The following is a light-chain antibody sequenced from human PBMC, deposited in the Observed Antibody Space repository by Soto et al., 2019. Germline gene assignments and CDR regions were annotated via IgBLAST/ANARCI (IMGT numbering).Light chain of an antibody. V-gene: IGLV2-11*01. Sequence: QSVLTQPRSVSGSPGQSVTISCTGTSSDVGGYNYVSWYQQHPGKAPKLIIYDVSKRPSGVPDRFSGSKSGNTASLTISGLQAEDEADYYCCSYAGSYTLLGGGTKLTVL. CDR3: CSYAGSYTL. J-gene: IGLJ2*01. CDR2: DVS. CDR1: SSDVGGYNY.